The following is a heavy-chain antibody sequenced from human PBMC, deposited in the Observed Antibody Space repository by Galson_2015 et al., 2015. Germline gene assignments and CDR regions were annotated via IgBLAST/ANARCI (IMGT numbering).Heavy chain of an antibody. V-gene: IGHV3-48*02. Sequence: SLRLSCAASGFTFSSYSMNWVRQAPGKGLEWVSYISSSSSTIYYADSVKGRFTISRDNAKNSLYLQMNSLRDEDTAVYYCARDLPDDYGDYRPFDYWGQGTLVTVSS. CDR3: ARDLPDDYGDYRPFDY. CDR1: GFTFSSYS. CDR2: ISSSSSTI. D-gene: IGHD4-17*01. J-gene: IGHJ4*02.